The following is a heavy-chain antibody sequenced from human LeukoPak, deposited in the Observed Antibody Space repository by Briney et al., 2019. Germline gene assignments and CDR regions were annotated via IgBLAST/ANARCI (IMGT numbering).Heavy chain of an antibody. V-gene: IGHV3-30*18. CDR3: AKDRNDGFDLDY. Sequence: GRSLRLSCAASGFTFSSYGMHWVRQAPGKGLEWVAVISYDGSNKYYADSVKGRFTISRDNSKNTLYLQMNSLRAEDTAVYYCAKDRNDGFDLDYWGQGTLVTVSS. CDR1: GFTFSSYG. J-gene: IGHJ4*02. D-gene: IGHD1-1*01. CDR2: ISYDGSNK.